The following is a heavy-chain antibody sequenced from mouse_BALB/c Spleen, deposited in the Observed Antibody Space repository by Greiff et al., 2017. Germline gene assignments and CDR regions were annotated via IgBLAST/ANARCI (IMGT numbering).Heavy chain of an antibody. V-gene: IGHV1-31*01. CDR1: GYSFTGYY. CDR2: INPYNGAT. CDR3: ARYGYDY. D-gene: IGHD2-2*01. J-gene: IGHJ2*01. Sequence: VHVKQSGPELVKPGASVKISCKASGYSFTGYYMHWVKQSHVKSLEWIGRINPYNGATSYNQNFKDKASLTVDKSSSTAYMELHSLTSEDSAVYYCARYGYDYWGQGTTLTVSS.